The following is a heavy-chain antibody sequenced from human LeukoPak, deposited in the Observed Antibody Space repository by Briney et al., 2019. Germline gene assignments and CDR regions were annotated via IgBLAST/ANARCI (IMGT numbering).Heavy chain of an antibody. CDR3: ARDGGGDYAILGYYYYYMDV. D-gene: IGHD4-17*01. J-gene: IGHJ6*03. Sequence: SVKVSCKASGGTFSSYAISWVRQAPGQGLEWMGGIIRIFGTANYAQKFQGRVTITADESTSTAYMELSSLRSEDTAVYYCARDGGGDYAILGYYYYYMDVWGKGTTVTVSS. CDR1: GGTFSSYA. CDR2: IIRIFGTA. V-gene: IGHV1-69*13.